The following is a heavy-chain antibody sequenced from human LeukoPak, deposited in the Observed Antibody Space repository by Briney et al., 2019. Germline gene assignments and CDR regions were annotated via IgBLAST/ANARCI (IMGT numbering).Heavy chain of an antibody. V-gene: IGHV3-74*01. CDR1: GFTFGSYW. D-gene: IGHD4-23*01. CDR3: AREPQRWSNGKKDAFDI. CDR2: INSDGSGT. Sequence: GGSLRLSCAASGFTFGSYWMHWVRQAPGKGLVWVSRINSDGSGTSYADSVKGRFTISRDNAKNTLYLQMNSLRAEDTAVYYCAREPQRWSNGKKDAFDIWGQGTMVTVSS. J-gene: IGHJ3*02.